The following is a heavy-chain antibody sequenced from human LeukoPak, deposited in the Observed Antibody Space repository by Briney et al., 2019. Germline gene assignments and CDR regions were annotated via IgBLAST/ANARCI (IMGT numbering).Heavy chain of an antibody. D-gene: IGHD2-8*01. J-gene: IGHJ4*02. CDR2: IYYSGST. CDR3: ARPNGGGFDY. Sequence: SETLSLTCTVSGGSIGSSSYYWGWIRQPPGKGLEWIGSIYYSGSTYYNPSLKSRVTISVDTSKNQFSLKLSSVTAADTAVYFCARPNGGGFDYWGQGTLVTVSS. CDR1: GGSIGSSSYY. V-gene: IGHV4-39*01.